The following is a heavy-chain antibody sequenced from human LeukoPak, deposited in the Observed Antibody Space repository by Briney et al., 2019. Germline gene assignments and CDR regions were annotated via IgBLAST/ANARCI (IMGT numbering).Heavy chain of an antibody. CDR2: INPNSGGT. CDR1: GYTFTGYY. V-gene: IGHV1-2*02. Sequence: GASVKVSCKASGYTFTGYYMHWVRQAPGQGLEWMGWINPNSGGTNYAQKFQGRVTMTRDTSISTAYMELSRLRSDDTAVYYCAGDRGELLRYFDWLPINYFDYWGQGTLVTVSS. J-gene: IGHJ4*02. CDR3: AGDRGELLRYFDWLPINYFDY. D-gene: IGHD3-9*01.